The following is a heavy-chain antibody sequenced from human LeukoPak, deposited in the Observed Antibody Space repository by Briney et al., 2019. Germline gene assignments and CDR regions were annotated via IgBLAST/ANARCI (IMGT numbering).Heavy chain of an antibody. CDR2: MNPNSGNT. V-gene: IGHV1-8*01. CDR1: GYTFTSYD. Sequence: ASVKVSCKASGYTFTSYDINWVRQATGQGLEWMGWMNPNSGNTGYAQKFQGRVTMTRNTSISTAYMELSSLRSEDTAVYYCARGITVTEIFDYWGQGTLVTVSS. CDR3: ARGITVTEIFDY. D-gene: IGHD4-17*01. J-gene: IGHJ4*02.